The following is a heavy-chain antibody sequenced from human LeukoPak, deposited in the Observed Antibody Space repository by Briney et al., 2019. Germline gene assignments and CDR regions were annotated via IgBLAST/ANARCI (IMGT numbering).Heavy chain of an antibody. V-gene: IGHV1-69*13. D-gene: IGHD5-12*01. Sequence: SVKVSCKASGGTFSSYAISWVRQAPGQGLEWMGGIIPIFGTANYAQKFQGRVTITADESTSTAYLELSSLRSEDTAVYYCARASIVATISYYYYGMDVWGKGTTVTVSS. J-gene: IGHJ6*04. CDR2: IIPIFGTA. CDR3: ARASIVATISYYYYGMDV. CDR1: GGTFSSYA.